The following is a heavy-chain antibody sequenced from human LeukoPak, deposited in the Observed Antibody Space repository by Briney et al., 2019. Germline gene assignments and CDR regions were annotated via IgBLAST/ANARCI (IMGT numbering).Heavy chain of an antibody. CDR3: ASLYYYGSGSHNAEYFQY. J-gene: IGHJ1*01. CDR2: IYYRGST. V-gene: IGHV4-59*08. D-gene: IGHD3-10*01. CDR1: GGSISSHY. Sequence: SETLSLTCTVSGGSISSHYWSRIRQPPGKGLEWIGYIYYRGSTNYNPSLKSRVTISVDTSKSQFSLKLSSVTAADTAVYYCASLYYYGSGSHNAEYFQYWGQGTLVTVSS.